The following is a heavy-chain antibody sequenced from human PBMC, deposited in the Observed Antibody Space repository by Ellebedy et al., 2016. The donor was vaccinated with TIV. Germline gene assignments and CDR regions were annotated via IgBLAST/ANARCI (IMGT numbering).Heavy chain of an antibody. V-gene: IGHV4-39*01. Sequence: MPSETLSLTCTVSGGFIASSGFYWEWIRQPPGKGLEWIGSIHYSGNTYYSPSLRSRLTISVDKSKNQFFLKLTSVTAADTAVYYCAKRGLSDEVSNWLDPWGQGTLVTVSS. CDR3: AKRGLSDEVSNWLDP. CDR1: GGFIASSGFY. D-gene: IGHD2-8*01. CDR2: IHYSGNT. J-gene: IGHJ5*02.